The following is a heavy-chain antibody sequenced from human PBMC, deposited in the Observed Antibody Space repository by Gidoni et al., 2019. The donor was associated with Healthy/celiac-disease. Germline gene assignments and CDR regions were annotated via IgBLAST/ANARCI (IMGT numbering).Heavy chain of an antibody. CDR3: AKVKEIAAARSPFDY. CDR2: ISGSGGST. CDR1: VFTFSSYA. V-gene: IGHV3-23*01. D-gene: IGHD6-13*01. Sequence: EVQLLESGGGLVQPGWSLSLSCAASVFTFSSYAMSWVRQAPGKGLEWVSAISGSGGSTYYADSVKGRFTISRDNSKNTLYLQMNSLRAEDTAVYYCAKVKEIAAARSPFDYWGQGTLVTVSS. J-gene: IGHJ4*02.